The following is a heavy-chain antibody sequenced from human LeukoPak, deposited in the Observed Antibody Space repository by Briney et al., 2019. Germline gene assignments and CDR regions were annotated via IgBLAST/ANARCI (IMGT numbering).Heavy chain of an antibody. CDR1: GFIFSNYA. V-gene: IGHV3-30-3*01. CDR2: ISYDGNNK. Sequence: GGSLRLSCAASGFIFSNYAIHWVRQAPGKGLEWVAIISYDGNNKYYADSVKGRFTISRDNARNSLYLQINSLRVDDTAVYFCARENGYRLDYWGQGSLVTVSS. D-gene: IGHD5-18*01. CDR3: ARENGYRLDY. J-gene: IGHJ4*02.